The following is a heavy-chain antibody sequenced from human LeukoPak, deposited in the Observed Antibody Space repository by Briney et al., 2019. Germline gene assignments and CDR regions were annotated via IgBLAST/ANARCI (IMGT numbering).Heavy chain of an antibody. Sequence: SETLSLTCAVPGYSISSGYYWGWTRHPPGKGLEWLGCIYHSGSTYYNPSLKSRVTISVDTSKNQFSLKLSSVTAADTAVYYCARIGYSSSWYWGDYFDYWGQGTLVTVSS. CDR3: ARIGYSSSWYWGDYFDY. V-gene: IGHV4-38-2*01. D-gene: IGHD6-13*01. J-gene: IGHJ4*02. CDR2: IYHSGST. CDR1: GYSISSGYY.